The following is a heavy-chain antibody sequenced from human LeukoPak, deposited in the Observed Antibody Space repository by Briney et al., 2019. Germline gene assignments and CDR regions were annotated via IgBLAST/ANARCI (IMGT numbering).Heavy chain of an antibody. CDR3: ARGGASVFDI. V-gene: IGHV3-11*04. D-gene: IGHD4-17*01. CDR2: ISSSTSTI. CDR1: GFTFSDYY. Sequence: GGSLRLSCAASGFTFSDYYMSWIRQAPGKGLEWISYISSSTSTIYYADSVRGRFAISRDNAKNTMYLQMSSLRAEDTAVYYCARGGASVFDIWGQGTMVTVSS. J-gene: IGHJ3*02.